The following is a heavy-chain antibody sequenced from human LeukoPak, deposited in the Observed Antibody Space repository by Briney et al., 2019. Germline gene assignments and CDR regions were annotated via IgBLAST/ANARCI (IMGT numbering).Heavy chain of an antibody. Sequence: GGSLRLSCAASGFTFSDYYMSWIRQAPGKGLEWVGFIRSKAYGGTTEYAASVKGRFTISRDDSKSIAYLQMNSLKTEDTAVYYCTRLASGSYSGDYWGQGTLVTVSS. D-gene: IGHD1-26*01. CDR1: GFTFSDYY. CDR3: TRLASGSYSGDY. J-gene: IGHJ4*02. V-gene: IGHV3-49*03. CDR2: IRSKAYGGTT.